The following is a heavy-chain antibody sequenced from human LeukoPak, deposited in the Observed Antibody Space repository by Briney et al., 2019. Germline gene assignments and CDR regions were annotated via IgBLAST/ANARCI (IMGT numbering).Heavy chain of an antibody. CDR3: ARGRPGNYFDY. CDR1: GFTFSSYW. D-gene: IGHD1-26*01. Sequence: GGSLRLSCAASGFTFSSYWMYWVRQAPGKGLVWVSYISSDGSSTNHADSVKGRFTISRDNAKNTLYVQMNSLRADDTAVYYCARGRPGNYFDYWGQGTLVTVSS. CDR2: ISSDGSST. J-gene: IGHJ4*02. V-gene: IGHV3-74*01.